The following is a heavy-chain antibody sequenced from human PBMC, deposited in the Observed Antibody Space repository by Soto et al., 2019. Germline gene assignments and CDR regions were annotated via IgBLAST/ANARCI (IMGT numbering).Heavy chain of an antibody. CDR2: INWNGGST. CDR3: VVRGDSSVGKYYYYYGMDV. Sequence: PGGSLRLSCAASGFTFDDYGMSWVRQAPGKGLEWVSGINWNGGSTGYADSVKGRFTISRDNAKNSLYLQMNSLRAEDTAVYYCVVRGDSSVGKYYYYYGMDVWGQGTTVTVSS. J-gene: IGHJ6*02. V-gene: IGHV3-20*04. CDR1: GFTFDDYG. D-gene: IGHD3-10*01.